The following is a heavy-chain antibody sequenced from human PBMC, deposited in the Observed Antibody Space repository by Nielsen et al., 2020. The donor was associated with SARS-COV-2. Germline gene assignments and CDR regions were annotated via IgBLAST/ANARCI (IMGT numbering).Heavy chain of an antibody. J-gene: IGHJ4*02. V-gene: IGHV4-39*07. CDR1: GGSISSSSYF. Sequence: SETLSLTCTVSGGSISSSSYFWGWIRQPPGKGLEWIGSIYYSGTAYYNPSLKSRVTISVDTSKSQFSLKLSSVTAADTAVYYCARTLWFGELFFDYWGQGTLVTVSS. CDR2: IYYSGTA. CDR3: ARTLWFGELFFDY. D-gene: IGHD3-10*01.